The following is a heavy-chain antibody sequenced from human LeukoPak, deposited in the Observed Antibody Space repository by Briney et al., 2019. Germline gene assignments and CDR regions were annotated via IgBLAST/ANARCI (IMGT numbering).Heavy chain of an antibody. CDR2: TYNSGSS. CDR1: GGSISSYY. D-gene: IGHD3-10*01. V-gene: IGHV4-59*12. Sequence: SSETLSLTCTVSGGSISSYYWSWIRQPPGKGLEWIGYTYNSGSSSYSPSFKSRVTISTDTPRNQFFLRLTSVTAADTAVYYCAGYYRSGQGDNWGQGTLVTVSS. CDR3: AGYYRSGQGDN. J-gene: IGHJ4*02.